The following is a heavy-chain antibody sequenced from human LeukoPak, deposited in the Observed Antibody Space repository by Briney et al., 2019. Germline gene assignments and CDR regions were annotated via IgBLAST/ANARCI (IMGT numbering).Heavy chain of an antibody. Sequence: GASVKISCKASGYTFANYYIHWVRQAPGQGLEWVGKISPTGDRINYAQRFRERVTMTTETYMMTVYMEMRKLRDEGTGGYYCARGSVTTDASFDYWGQGTLVTVSS. D-gene: IGHD4-17*01. V-gene: IGHV1-46*01. CDR3: ARGSVTTDASFDY. J-gene: IGHJ4*02. CDR1: GYTFANYY. CDR2: ISPTGDRI.